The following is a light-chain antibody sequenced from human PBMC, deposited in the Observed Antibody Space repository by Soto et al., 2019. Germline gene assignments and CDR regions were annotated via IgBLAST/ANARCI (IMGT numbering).Light chain of an antibody. Sequence: DIQMTPSPSSLSASVGDRVTITCRASQSISSYLNWYQHKPGKPPKLLIYAASNLQSGVTSRFSGSGSGTDFTLTISSLQPEDFATYYCQQSYSTPSTFGQGTKVEIK. V-gene: IGKV1-39*01. CDR1: QSISSY. CDR3: QQSYSTPST. J-gene: IGKJ1*01. CDR2: AAS.